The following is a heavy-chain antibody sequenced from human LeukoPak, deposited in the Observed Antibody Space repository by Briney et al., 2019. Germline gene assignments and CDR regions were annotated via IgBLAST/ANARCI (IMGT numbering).Heavy chain of an antibody. CDR1: GGTFSSYA. Sequence: ASVKVSCKASGGTFSSYAMNWVRQAPGQGLEWMGWINTNTGNPTYAQGFTGRFVFSLDTSVSTAYLQISSLKAEDTAVYYCAREARAMLPLTRITGNNWFDPWGQGTLVTVSS. J-gene: IGHJ5*02. CDR2: INTNTGNP. D-gene: IGHD1-20*01. CDR3: AREARAMLPLTRITGNNWFDP. V-gene: IGHV7-4-1*02.